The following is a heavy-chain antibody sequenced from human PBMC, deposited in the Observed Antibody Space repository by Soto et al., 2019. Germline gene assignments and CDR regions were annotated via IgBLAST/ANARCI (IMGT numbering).Heavy chain of an antibody. CDR2: IHHRGST. CDR1: GGLISTNNW. J-gene: IGHJ6*02. CDR3: ARAGPRDPLTRFDSSSRGLDV. Sequence: SETLSLTCAVSGGLISTNNWWSWVRQPPGEGLEWIGEIHHRGSTNSNPSLKSQVTISVDKSKNQFSLNLSSVTAADTAVYYCARAGPRDPLTRFDSSSRGLDVWGQGTTVTVSS. D-gene: IGHD3-16*01. V-gene: IGHV4-4*02.